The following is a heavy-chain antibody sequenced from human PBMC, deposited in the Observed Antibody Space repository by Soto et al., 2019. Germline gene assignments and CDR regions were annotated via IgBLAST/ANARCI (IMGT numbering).Heavy chain of an antibody. CDR1: GYDFTDHY. J-gene: IGHJ4*02. V-gene: IGHV1-46*01. CDR2: ISPDGGST. D-gene: IGHD3-10*01. Sequence: ASVKVSCKASGYDFTDHYIHWVRQAPGQGLEWMGIISPDGGSTRYSQKFQARITMTRDTSTSTVYMELSSLRSEDTAVYYCARAPRGGVIIVITSAQIDYWGQGTLVTVSS. CDR3: ARAPRGGVIIVITSAQIDY.